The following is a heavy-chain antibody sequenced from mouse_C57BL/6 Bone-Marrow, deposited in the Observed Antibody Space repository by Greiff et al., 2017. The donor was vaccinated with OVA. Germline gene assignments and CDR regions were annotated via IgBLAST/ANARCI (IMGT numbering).Heavy chain of an antibody. CDR2: IYPGGGYT. Sequence: QVQLQQSGAELVRPGTSVKMSCKASGYTFTNYWIGWAKQRPGHGLEWIGDIYPGGGYTNYNEKFKGKATLTADKSSSTAYMELRSLTSEDSAVYFCARCWADYWGQGTTLTVSS. J-gene: IGHJ2*01. V-gene: IGHV1-63*01. CDR1: GYTFTNYW. CDR3: ARCWADY. D-gene: IGHD4-1*01.